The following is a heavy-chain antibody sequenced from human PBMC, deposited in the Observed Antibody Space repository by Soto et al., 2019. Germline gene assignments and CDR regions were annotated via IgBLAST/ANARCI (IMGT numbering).Heavy chain of an antibody. CDR1: GGSISSGGYY. J-gene: IGHJ3*02. CDR3: ARVPEGGGNSDAFDI. CDR2: IYYSGNT. Sequence: QVQLQELGPGLVRPSQTLSLTCTVSGGSISSGGYYWSWIRQHPGKGLEWIGYIYYSGNTYYNPSLKSRVTISVDTSKNQFSLKLTYVTAADTAVYYCARVPEGGGNSDAFDIWGQGTMVTISS. V-gene: IGHV4-31*03. D-gene: IGHD2-21*02.